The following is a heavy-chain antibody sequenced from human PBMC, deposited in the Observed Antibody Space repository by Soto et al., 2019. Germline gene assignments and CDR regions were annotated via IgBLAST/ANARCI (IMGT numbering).Heavy chain of an antibody. CDR2: ISAYNGNT. D-gene: IGHD3-22*01. CDR3: ARTSGYYLYDY. CDR1: GYTFTNYG. V-gene: IGHV1-18*01. J-gene: IGHJ4*02. Sequence: ASVKVSCKASGYTFTNYGISWVRQAPGQGLEWMGWISAYNGNTKYAQKLQGRVTMTTDTTTSTAYMELRSLRSEDTAVYYCARTSGYYLYDYWGKGSLVPVSA.